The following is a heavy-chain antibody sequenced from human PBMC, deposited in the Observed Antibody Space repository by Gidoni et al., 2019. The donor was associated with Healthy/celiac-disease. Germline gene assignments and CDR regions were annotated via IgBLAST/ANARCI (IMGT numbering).Heavy chain of an antibody. J-gene: IGHJ6*02. CDR2: IYTSGST. Sequence: QVQLQESGPGLVKPSQTLSLTCTVSGGSISSGSYYWSWIRQPAGKGLEWIGRIYTSGSTNYNPSLKSRVTISVDTSKNQFSLKLSSVTAADTAVYYCARDIAAAGTNYYYGMDVWGQGTTVTVSS. CDR3: ARDIAAAGTNYYYGMDV. D-gene: IGHD6-13*01. V-gene: IGHV4-61*02. CDR1: GGSISSGSYY.